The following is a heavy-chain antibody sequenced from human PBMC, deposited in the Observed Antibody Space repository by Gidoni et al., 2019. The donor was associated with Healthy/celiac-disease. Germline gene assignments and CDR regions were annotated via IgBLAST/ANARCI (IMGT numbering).Heavy chain of an antibody. CDR3: ARRGYCSGGSCATHYYYGMDV. CDR2: ISPGDSDT. V-gene: IGHV5-51*01. CDR1: GYSCIIYW. J-gene: IGHJ6*02. D-gene: IGHD2-15*01. Sequence: EVQPVQSVAEVKKPGESLKISCTGSGYSCIIYWTGWVAQMPGTGLAWMGIISPGDSDTRYSPSFPGQVTISADKSISTAYLQWSSLNASDTAMYYCARRGYCSGGSCATHYYYGMDVWGQGTTVTVSS.